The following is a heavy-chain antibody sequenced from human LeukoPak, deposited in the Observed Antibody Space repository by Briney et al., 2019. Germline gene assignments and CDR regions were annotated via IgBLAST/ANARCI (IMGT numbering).Heavy chain of an antibody. Sequence: GGSLRLSCAASGFTVSSNYMSWVRQAPGKGLEWVSVIYSGGSTYYADSVKGRFTISRDNSKNTLYLQMNSLRAEDTAVYYCAREYPPFHYFDYWGQGTLVTVSS. V-gene: IGHV3-53*01. CDR2: IYSGGST. CDR1: GFTVSSNY. J-gene: IGHJ4*02. D-gene: IGHD2-2*01. CDR3: AREYPPFHYFDY.